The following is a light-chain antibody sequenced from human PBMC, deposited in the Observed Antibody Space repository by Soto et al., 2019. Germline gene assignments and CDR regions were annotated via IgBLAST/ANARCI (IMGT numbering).Light chain of an antibody. J-gene: IGLJ3*02. V-gene: IGLV2-8*01. CDR3: SSYAGNSWV. Sequence: QSVLTQPASVSGSPGQSITISCTGTSSDVGGYNYVSWYQQHPGKAPKLMIYEVNKRPSGVPDRFSGSKSGNTASLAVSGLQAADEADYYCSSYAGNSWVFGGGTKLTVL. CDR1: SSDVGGYNY. CDR2: EVN.